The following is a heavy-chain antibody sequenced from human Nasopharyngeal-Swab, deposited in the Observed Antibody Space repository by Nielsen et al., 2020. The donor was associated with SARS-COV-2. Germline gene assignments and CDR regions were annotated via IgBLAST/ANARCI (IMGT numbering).Heavy chain of an antibody. D-gene: IGHD3-10*01. CDR3: ARDTAAYYYGSGSYYIPPNY. CDR2: ISAYNGNT. V-gene: IGHV1-18*01. J-gene: IGHJ4*02. Sequence: WVRQAPGQGLERMGWISAYNGNTNYAQKLQGRVTMTTDTSTSTAYMELRSLRSDDTAVYYCARDTAAYYYGSGSYYIPPNYWGQGTLVTVSS.